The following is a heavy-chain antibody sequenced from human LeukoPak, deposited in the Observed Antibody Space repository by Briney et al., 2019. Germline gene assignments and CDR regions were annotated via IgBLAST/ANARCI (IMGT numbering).Heavy chain of an antibody. D-gene: IGHD3-10*01. CDR2: ISYDGSNK. CDR3: ARDPPSATIYYKYFDY. CDR1: GFTFSNYG. Sequence: GGSLRLSCAASGFTFSNYGMHWVRQAPGKGLEWVAVISYDGSNKYYADSVKGRFIISRDNSKNMLYLQMSSLRAEDTAVYYCARDPPSATIYYKYFDYWGQGTLVTVSS. J-gene: IGHJ4*02. V-gene: IGHV3-30*03.